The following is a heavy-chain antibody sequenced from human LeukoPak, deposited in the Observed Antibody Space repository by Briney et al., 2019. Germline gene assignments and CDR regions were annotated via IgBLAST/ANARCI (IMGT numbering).Heavy chain of an antibody. V-gene: IGHV3-33*06. Sequence: PGRSLRLSCAASGFTFSSYGMHWVRQAPGKGLEWVAVIWYDGSNKYYADSLKGRFTISRDNSKNMLYLQMNILRVEDTAVYYCAKDRYPYSRSSVHWFDPWGQGTLVTVSS. CDR3: AKDRYPYSRSSVHWFDP. J-gene: IGHJ5*02. CDR2: IWYDGSNK. D-gene: IGHD6-6*01. CDR1: GFTFSSYG.